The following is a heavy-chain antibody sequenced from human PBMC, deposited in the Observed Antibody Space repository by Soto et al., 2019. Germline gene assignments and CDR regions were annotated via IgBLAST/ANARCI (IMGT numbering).Heavy chain of an antibody. CDR2: TYHSGNP. CDR3: ARVLSWGAFDI. J-gene: IGHJ3*02. D-gene: IGHD7-27*01. CDR1: GDTISTGGYT. Sequence: SETLSLTCDVSGDTISTGGYTWARIRQPPGKALEWIGHTYHSGNPYYNPSLKSRVIISVDTSKNQFSLKLSSVTAADTAVYYCARVLSWGAFDIWGQGTMVPVS. V-gene: IGHV4-30-2*01.